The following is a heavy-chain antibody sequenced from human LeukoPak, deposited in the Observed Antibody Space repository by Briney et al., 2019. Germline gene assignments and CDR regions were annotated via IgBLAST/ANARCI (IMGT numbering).Heavy chain of an antibody. CDR2: IYYSGST. CDR1: GGSISSYY. Sequence: PSETLSLTCTVSGGSISSYYWGWIRQPPGKGLEWIGSIYYSGSTYYNPSLKSRVTISVDTSKNQFSLKLSSVTAADTAVYYCARIRADYYDSSGYNAFDIWGQGTMVTVSS. J-gene: IGHJ3*02. D-gene: IGHD3-22*01. V-gene: IGHV4-39*07. CDR3: ARIRADYYDSSGYNAFDI.